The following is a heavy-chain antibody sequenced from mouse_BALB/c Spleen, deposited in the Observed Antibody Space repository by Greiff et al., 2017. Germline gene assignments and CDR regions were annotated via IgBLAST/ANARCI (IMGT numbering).Heavy chain of an antibody. CDR1: GYTFTDYN. D-gene: IGHD1-1*01. V-gene: IGHV1-18*01. Sequence: EVKLQESGPELVKPGASVKIPCKASGYTFTDYNMDWVKQSHGKSLEWIGDINPNNGGTIYNQKFKGKATLTVDKSSSTAYMELRSLTSEDTAVYYCARGDTTVVDWYFDVWGAGTTVTVSS. CDR3: ARGDTTVVDWYFDV. CDR2: INPNNGGT. J-gene: IGHJ1*01.